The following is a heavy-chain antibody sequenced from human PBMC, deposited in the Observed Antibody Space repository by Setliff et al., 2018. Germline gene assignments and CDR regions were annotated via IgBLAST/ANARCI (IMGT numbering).Heavy chain of an antibody. J-gene: IGHJ3*02. CDR1: GGSISSTIYY. Sequence: SETLSLTCTVSGGSISSTIYYWGWIRQPPGKGLEWIGSIYYSGSTYYNPSLKSRVTISVDTSKNQFSLKLSSVTAADTAVYYCARDRGYCSSTACYPYIPGLDIWGQGTMVTVSS. CDR3: ARDRGYCSSTACYPYIPGLDI. CDR2: IYYSGST. V-gene: IGHV4-39*07. D-gene: IGHD2-2*01.